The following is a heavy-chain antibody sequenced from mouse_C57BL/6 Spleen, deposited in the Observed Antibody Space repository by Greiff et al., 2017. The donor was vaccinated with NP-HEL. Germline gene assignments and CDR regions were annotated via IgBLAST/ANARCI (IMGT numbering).Heavy chain of an antibody. Sequence: EVQVVESGGGLVKPGGSLKLSCAASGFTFSSYAMSWVRQTPEKRLEWVATISDGGSYTYYPDNVKGRFTISRDNAKNNLYLQMGHLKSEDTAMYYCARDDGYDGGYAMDYWGQGTSVTVSS. V-gene: IGHV5-4*01. J-gene: IGHJ4*01. CDR2: ISDGGSYT. CDR3: ARDDGYDGGYAMDY. CDR1: GFTFSSYA. D-gene: IGHD2-2*01.